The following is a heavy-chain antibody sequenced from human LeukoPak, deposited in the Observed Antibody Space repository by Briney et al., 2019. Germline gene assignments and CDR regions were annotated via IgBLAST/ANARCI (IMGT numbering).Heavy chain of an antibody. CDR1: GGTFSSYA. J-gene: IGHJ6*02. Sequence: ASVKVSCKASGGTFSSYAISWVRQAPGQGLEWMGWISAYNGNTNYAQKLQGRVTMTTDTSTSTAYMELRSLRSDDTAVYYCAGHLSGDFWSGYSWGRFGGGPSTQFYGMDVWGQGTTVTVSS. V-gene: IGHV1-18*01. CDR3: AGHLSGDFWSGYSWGRFGGGPSTQFYGMDV. CDR2: ISAYNGNT. D-gene: IGHD3-3*01.